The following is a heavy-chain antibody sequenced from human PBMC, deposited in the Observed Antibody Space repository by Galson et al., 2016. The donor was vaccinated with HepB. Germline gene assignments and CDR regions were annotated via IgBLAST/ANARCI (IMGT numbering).Heavy chain of an antibody. Sequence: SLRLSCAASGFTYSRYWMTWVRQAPGRGLEWVANIKQDGSEKYYVDSVKGRFTISRDNAKNSLYLQMYSLRAEDTAVYYCARDLTDYDFWSGSASDALDIWGQGTMVTVSS. CDR3: ARDLTDYDFWSGSASDALDI. J-gene: IGHJ3*02. CDR2: IKQDGSEK. D-gene: IGHD3-3*01. V-gene: IGHV3-7*04. CDR1: GFTYSRYW.